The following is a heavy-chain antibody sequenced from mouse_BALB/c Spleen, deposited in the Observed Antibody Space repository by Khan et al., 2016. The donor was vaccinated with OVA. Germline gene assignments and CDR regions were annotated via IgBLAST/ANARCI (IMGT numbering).Heavy chain of an antibody. CDR3: TRSGYVSFAY. Sequence: QVHVKQSGAELVKPGASVKLSCKASGYTFTSYYMYWVKQRPGQGLEWIGEINPSDGDTNFNEKFKSKATLTVDKSSSTVYMKLSSLTSEDSAVXYCTRSGYVSFAYWGQGTLVTVSA. D-gene: IGHD3-2*02. V-gene: IGHV1S81*02. J-gene: IGHJ3*01. CDR1: GYTFTSYY. CDR2: INPSDGDT.